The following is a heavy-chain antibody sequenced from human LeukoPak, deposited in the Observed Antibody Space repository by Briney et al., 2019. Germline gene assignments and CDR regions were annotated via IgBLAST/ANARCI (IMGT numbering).Heavy chain of an antibody. CDR1: GFTLSSYT. CDR3: ARGPYGDYVDAFDI. J-gene: IGHJ3*02. V-gene: IGHV3-48*02. D-gene: IGHD4-17*01. Sequence: GGSLRLSCAASGFTLSSYTMDWVRQAPGKGLEWVSYISSSSTTIYYADSVKGRFTISRDNAKNSLYLQMNGLRDEDTAVYYCARGPYGDYVDAFDIWGQGTMVTVSS. CDR2: ISSSSTTI.